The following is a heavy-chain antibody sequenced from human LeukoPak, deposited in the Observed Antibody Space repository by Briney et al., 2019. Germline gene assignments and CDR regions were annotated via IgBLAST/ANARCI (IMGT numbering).Heavy chain of an antibody. CDR2: IKQDGSEK. D-gene: IGHD6-13*01. Sequence: PGGSLRLSCAASGFTFSSYWMSWVRQAPGKGLEWVANIKQDGSEKYYVDSVKGRFTISRDNAKNSLYLQMNSLRAEDTAVYYCAREGYISSWYFAFDIWGQGTMVTVSS. V-gene: IGHV3-7*01. CDR1: GFTFSSYW. CDR3: AREGYISSWYFAFDI. J-gene: IGHJ3*02.